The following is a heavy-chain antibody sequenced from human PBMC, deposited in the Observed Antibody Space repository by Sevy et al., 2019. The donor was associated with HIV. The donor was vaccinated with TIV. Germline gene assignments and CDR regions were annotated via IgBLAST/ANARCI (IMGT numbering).Heavy chain of an antibody. Sequence: ASVKVSCKASGYTFTSYGISWVRQAPGQGREWMRWISAYNGDTNYAQKLQGRVTMTTDTSTSTAYMELRSLRSDDTAVYYCARDLSNTSSYYYYYGMDVWGQGTTVTVSS. D-gene: IGHD2-2*02. J-gene: IGHJ6*02. V-gene: IGHV1-18*01. CDR3: ARDLSNTSSYYYYYGMDV. CDR1: GYTFTSYG. CDR2: ISAYNGDT.